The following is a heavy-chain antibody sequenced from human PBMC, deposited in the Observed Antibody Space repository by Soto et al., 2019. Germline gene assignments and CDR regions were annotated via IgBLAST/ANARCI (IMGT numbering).Heavy chain of an antibody. CDR3: ARLQAAVPHY. J-gene: IGHJ4*02. Sequence: QLQLQESGPGLVKPSETLSLTCTVSGDSISVSPYFWGWIRQPPGKGLEWIARIFYDGYTVYTPSLKSRASLSVDTAKTQFTLKLTSVAAADTAIYFCARLQAAVPHYWGQGTRVIVSS. CDR1: GDSISVSPYF. CDR2: IFYDGYT. D-gene: IGHD6-13*01. V-gene: IGHV4-39*01.